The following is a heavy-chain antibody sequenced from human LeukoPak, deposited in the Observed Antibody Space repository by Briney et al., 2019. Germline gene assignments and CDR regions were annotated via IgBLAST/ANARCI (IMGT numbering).Heavy chain of an antibody. CDR2: INGNGGNT. CDR3: AKGDRALYKEEVALDC. CDR1: EFTFRSYG. D-gene: IGHD2-21*02. V-gene: IGHV3-23*01. J-gene: IGHJ4*02. Sequence: GGSLRLSCAASEFTFRSYGMSWVRQAPGKGLEWLSAINGNGGNTYYADSVKGRFTISRDNSKSTLYLHLDSLRAEDSATYYCAKGDRALYKEEVALDCWGQGTLVTVSS.